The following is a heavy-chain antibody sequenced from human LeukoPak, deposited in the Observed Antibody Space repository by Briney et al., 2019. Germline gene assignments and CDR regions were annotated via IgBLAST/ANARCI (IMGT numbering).Heavy chain of an antibody. CDR1: GLNLTTYA. V-gene: IGHV3-23*01. CDR3: EKGRWGLTINNFDL. Sequence: PGGSLRLSCAASGLNLTTYAMGWVRQAPGKGLEWVSVISDRGDSTYYGDSVKGRFTISRDSSKNTLYLQMNSLGGEDTALYYCEKGRWGLTINNFDLWGQGTMVTVSS. J-gene: IGHJ3*01. CDR2: ISDRGDST. D-gene: IGHD3/OR15-3a*01.